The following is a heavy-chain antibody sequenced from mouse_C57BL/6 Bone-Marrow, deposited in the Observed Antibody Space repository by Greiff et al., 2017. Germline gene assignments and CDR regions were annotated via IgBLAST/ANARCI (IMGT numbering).Heavy chain of an antibody. D-gene: IGHD1-1*01. Sequence: VQLKESGAELVRPGASVKLSCTASGFNIKDDYMHWVKQRPEQGLEWIGWIDPENGDTEYASKFQGKATITADTSSNTAYLQLSSLTSEDTAVYYCTTRELLRSYFDYWGQGTTLTVSS. CDR3: TTRELLRSYFDY. J-gene: IGHJ2*01. CDR2: IDPENGDT. CDR1: GFNIKDDY. V-gene: IGHV14-4*01.